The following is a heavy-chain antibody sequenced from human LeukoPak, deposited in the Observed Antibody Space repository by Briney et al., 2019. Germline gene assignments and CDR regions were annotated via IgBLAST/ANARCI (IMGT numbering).Heavy chain of an antibody. CDR2: IRYDGSNQ. V-gene: IGHV3-30*02. J-gene: IGHJ6*02. Sequence: GGSLRLSCAVSGFTLSNYDIYWIRQAPGKGLEWATFIRYDGSNQYYADSVKGRFTISRDNSKNTVFLQMNSLRIEDTAVYYCARGVLGELYYYYGMDVWGQGTTVTVSS. D-gene: IGHD3-10*01. CDR1: GFTLSNYD. CDR3: ARGVLGELYYYYGMDV.